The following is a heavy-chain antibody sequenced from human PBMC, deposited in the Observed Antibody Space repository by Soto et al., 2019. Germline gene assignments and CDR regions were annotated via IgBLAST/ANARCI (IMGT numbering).Heavy chain of an antibody. CDR1: GFTFNNYA. V-gene: IGHV3-30-3*01. CDR3: ARDLQVSPLYYYGVDV. Sequence: VGSLRLSCAASGFTFNNYAMHGVRQAPGKGLEWVAVISYDANNKYVADSVKGRFTISRDNSKNTLYLQMNSLRPEDTAVYYCARDLQVSPLYYYGVDVWGQGTTVTVSS. CDR2: ISYDANNK. J-gene: IGHJ6*02.